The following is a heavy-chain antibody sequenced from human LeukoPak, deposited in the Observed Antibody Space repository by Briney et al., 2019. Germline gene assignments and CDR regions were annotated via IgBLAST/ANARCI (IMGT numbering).Heavy chain of an antibody. J-gene: IGHJ6*02. CDR1: ARSISSGGYY. CDR2: IYYSGST. CDR3: ARDREVMQEPYYYYYAMDV. V-gene: IGHV4-31*03. D-gene: IGHD1-14*01. Sequence: PSQTLSLTCTVSARSISSGGYYWSWIRQHPGKGLEWIGYIYYSGSTYYNPSVKSRVTISVDTSKNQFCMKLSSVTAADTAVYYCARDREVMQEPYYYYYAMDVWGQGTTVTVSS.